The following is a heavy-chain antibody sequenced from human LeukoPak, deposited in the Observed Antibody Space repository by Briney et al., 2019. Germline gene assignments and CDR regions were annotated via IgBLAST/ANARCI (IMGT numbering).Heavy chain of an antibody. CDR2: ISGRGGST. CDR1: GFTFSSYA. CDR3: AKDMGYCSSTSCYVFDY. J-gene: IGHJ4*02. D-gene: IGHD2-2*01. Sequence: PGGSLRLSCAASGFTFSSYAMSWVRQAPGKGLEWVSAISGRGGSTYYADSVKGRFTISRDNSKNSLYLQMNSLRAEDTALYYCAKDMGYCSSTSCYVFDYWGQGTLVTVSS. V-gene: IGHV3-23*01.